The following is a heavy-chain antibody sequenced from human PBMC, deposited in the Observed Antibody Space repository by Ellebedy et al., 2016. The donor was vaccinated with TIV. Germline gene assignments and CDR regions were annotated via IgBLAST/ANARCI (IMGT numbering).Heavy chain of an antibody. CDR3: AIHPVPAAIGWYFDL. V-gene: IGHV5-10-1*01. Sequence: GESLKISCKGSGYSFTSYWISWVRQMPGKGLEWMGRIDPSDSYTNYSPSFQGHVTISADKSISTAYLQWSSLKASDTAMYYCAIHPVPAAIGWYFDLWGRGTLVTVSS. CDR2: IDPSDSYT. CDR1: GYSFTSYW. D-gene: IGHD2-2*01. J-gene: IGHJ2*01.